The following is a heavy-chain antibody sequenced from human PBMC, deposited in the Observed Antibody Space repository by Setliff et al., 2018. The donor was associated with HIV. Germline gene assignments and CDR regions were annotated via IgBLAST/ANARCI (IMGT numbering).Heavy chain of an antibody. V-gene: IGHV3-33*06. CDR2: IWYDGSNK. CDR3: AKTPSSGWYSLYLDY. CDR1: GFTFSSYG. J-gene: IGHJ4*02. Sequence: GGSLRLSCAASGFTFSSYGMHWVRQAPGKGLEWVAVIWYDGSNKYYADSVKGRFTISRDNSKNTLYLQMDSLRAEDTAVYYCAKTPSSGWYSLYLDYWGQGTLVTVSS. D-gene: IGHD6-19*01.